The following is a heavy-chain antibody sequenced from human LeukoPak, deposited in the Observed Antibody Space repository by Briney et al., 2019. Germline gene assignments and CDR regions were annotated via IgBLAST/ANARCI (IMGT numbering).Heavy chain of an antibody. Sequence: XGSLRLSCAASGFTFSSYAMSWVRQAPGKGLEWVSAISGSGGSTYYADSVKGRFTISRDNSKNTLYLQMNSLRAEDTAVYYCAKAKQTTVTTNYFDYWGQGTLVTVSS. V-gene: IGHV3-23*01. CDR1: GFTFSSYA. J-gene: IGHJ4*02. CDR3: AKAKQTTVTTNYFDY. CDR2: ISGSGGST. D-gene: IGHD4-17*01.